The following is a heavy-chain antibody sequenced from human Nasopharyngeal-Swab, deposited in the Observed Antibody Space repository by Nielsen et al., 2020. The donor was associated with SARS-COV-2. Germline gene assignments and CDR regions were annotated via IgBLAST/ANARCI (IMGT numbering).Heavy chain of an antibody. CDR3: AKDMTAKYCSSTSCQREDAFDI. V-gene: IGHV3-30*02. CDR1: GFTFSSYG. Sequence: GESLKISCAASGFTFSSYGMHWVRQAPGKGLEWVVFIRYDGSNKYYADSVKGRFTISRDNSKNTLYLQMNSLRAEDTAVYYCAKDMTAKYCSSTSCQREDAFDIWGQGTMVTVSS. J-gene: IGHJ3*02. D-gene: IGHD2-2*01. CDR2: IRYDGSNK.